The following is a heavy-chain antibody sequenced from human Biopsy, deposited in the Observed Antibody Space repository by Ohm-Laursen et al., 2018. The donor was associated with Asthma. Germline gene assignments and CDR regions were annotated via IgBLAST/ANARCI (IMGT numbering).Heavy chain of an antibody. V-gene: IGHV3-30*18. Sequence: SLRLSCSASGFSFSNYGMHWVRQAPGKGLDWVAVISFDGSNKDFADSVKGRFTISRDNSKNTMYLEMNSLRAEDTAVYYCAKDVFPGWELRRGPDYWGQGTLVTVSS. CDR3: AKDVFPGWELRRGPDY. CDR1: GFSFSNYG. J-gene: IGHJ4*02. CDR2: ISFDGSNK. D-gene: IGHD1-26*01.